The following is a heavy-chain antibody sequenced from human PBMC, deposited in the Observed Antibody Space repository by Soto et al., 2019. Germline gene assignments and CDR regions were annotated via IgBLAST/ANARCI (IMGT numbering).Heavy chain of an antibody. Sequence: PGGSLRLSCAASGFTFSDYYMSWIRQAPGKGLEWVSYISSSGSTIYYADSVKGRFTISRDNAKNSLYLQMNSLRAEDTAVYYCARDRTPYCSGGSCFRTNWFDPWGQGTLVTVSS. CDR2: ISSSGSTI. J-gene: IGHJ5*02. V-gene: IGHV3-11*01. CDR3: ARDRTPYCSGGSCFRTNWFDP. CDR1: GFTFSDYY. D-gene: IGHD2-15*01.